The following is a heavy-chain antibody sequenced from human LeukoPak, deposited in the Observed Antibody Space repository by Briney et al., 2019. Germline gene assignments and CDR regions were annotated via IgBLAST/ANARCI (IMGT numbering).Heavy chain of an antibody. J-gene: IGHJ5*02. CDR1: GYTFTSYD. V-gene: IGHV1-8*01. CDR2: MNPNSGNT. Sequence: ASVKVSCKASGYTFTSYDMNWVRQATGQGLEWMGWMNPNSGNTGYAQTFQGRVTITRNTSISTAYMELSSLRSEDTAVYYCARVRSTSRRRWFDPWGQGTLVTVSS. D-gene: IGHD2-2*01. CDR3: ARVRSTSRRRWFDP.